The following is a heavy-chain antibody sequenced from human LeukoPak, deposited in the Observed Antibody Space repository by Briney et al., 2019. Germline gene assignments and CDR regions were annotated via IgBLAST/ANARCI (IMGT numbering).Heavy chain of an antibody. Sequence: GGSLRLSCAASGFTFSNYAMNWVRQAPGKVLELVSAISGSSGRTYYADSVKGRFTISRDNSKNTLYLQMNSLRAEDTAVYYCAKDFDFWSGYYMEDYFDYWGQGTLVTVSS. J-gene: IGHJ4*02. V-gene: IGHV3-23*01. D-gene: IGHD3-3*01. CDR2: ISGSSGRT. CDR3: AKDFDFWSGYYMEDYFDY. CDR1: GFTFSNYA.